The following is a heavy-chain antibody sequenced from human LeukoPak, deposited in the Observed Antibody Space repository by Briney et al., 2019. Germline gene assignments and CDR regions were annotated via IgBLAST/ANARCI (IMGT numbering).Heavy chain of an antibody. CDR3: ARTLYYSSGYYFDY. V-gene: IGHV4-4*07. CDR1: GGSISSYY. CDR2: IYTSGST. J-gene: IGHJ4*02. Sequence: SETLSLTCTVSGGSISSYYWSWIRQPAGKGLEWIGRIYTSGSTNYNPSLKSRVTMSVDTSKNQFSLKLSSVTAAGTAVYYCARTLYYSSGYYFDYWGQGTLVTVSS. D-gene: IGHD3-10*01.